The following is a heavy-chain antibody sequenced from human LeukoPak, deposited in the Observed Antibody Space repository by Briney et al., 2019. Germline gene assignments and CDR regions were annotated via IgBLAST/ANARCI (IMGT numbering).Heavy chain of an antibody. CDR2: IYYSGST. Sequence: SETLSLTCTVSGGSISSSSYYWAWIRQPPGKGLEWIGSIYYSGSTSYYPPLKSRVTISVDTSKNQFSLKLSSVTAADTAVYFCARCYYYGSGSRTFDYWGQGTLVTVSS. J-gene: IGHJ4*02. V-gene: IGHV4-39*01. D-gene: IGHD3-10*01. CDR1: GGSISSSSYY. CDR3: ARCYYYGSGSRTFDY.